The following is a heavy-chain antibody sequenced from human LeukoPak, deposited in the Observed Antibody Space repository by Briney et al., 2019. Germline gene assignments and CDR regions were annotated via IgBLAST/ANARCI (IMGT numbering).Heavy chain of an antibody. CDR1: GGSISSYY. V-gene: IGHV4-59*08. D-gene: IGHD2-15*01. CDR2: IYYSGST. CDR3: ARHLEVVVAARDYYYGMDV. Sequence: SETLSLTCTVSGGSISSYYWSWIRQPPGKGLEWIGYIYYSGSTNYNPSLKSRVTISVDTSKNQFSLKLSSVTAADTAVYYCARHLEVVVAARDYYYGMDVWGQGTTVTVSS. J-gene: IGHJ6*02.